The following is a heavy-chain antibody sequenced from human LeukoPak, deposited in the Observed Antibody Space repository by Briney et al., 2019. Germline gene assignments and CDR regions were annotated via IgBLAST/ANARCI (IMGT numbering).Heavy chain of an antibody. D-gene: IGHD4-17*01. CDR3: ARDSYGDYDSFFDY. CDR2: ISSSSSYT. CDR1: GFTFSDYY. V-gene: IGHV3-11*06. Sequence: GRSLRLSCAASGFTFSDYYMSWIRQAPGKGLEWVSYISSSSSYTNYADSVKGRFTISRDNAKNSLYLQMNSLRAEDTAVYYCARDSYGDYDSFFDYWGQGTLVTVSS. J-gene: IGHJ4*02.